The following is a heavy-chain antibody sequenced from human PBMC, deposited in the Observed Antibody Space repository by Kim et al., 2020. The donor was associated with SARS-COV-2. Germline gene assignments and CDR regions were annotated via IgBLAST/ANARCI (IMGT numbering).Heavy chain of an antibody. V-gene: IGHV4-59*13. D-gene: IGHD6-19*01. Sequence: SETLSLTCTVSGGSISSYYWSWIRQPPGKGLEWIGYIYYSGSTNYNPSLKSRVTISVDMSKNQFSLKLSSVTAADTAVYYCARALRTSTRAIAVAGTFDYWGQGTLVTVSS. CDR3: ARALRTSTRAIAVAGTFDY. CDR2: IYYSGST. J-gene: IGHJ4*02. CDR1: GGSISSYY.